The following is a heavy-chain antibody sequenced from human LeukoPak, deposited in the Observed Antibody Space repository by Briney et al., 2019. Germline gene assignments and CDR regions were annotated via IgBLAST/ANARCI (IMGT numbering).Heavy chain of an antibody. CDR3: ATGSSAYYDFVWGSYRQLDYFDC. CDR1: GFTFSNAW. J-gene: IGHJ4*02. Sequence: PGGSLRLSCTASGFTFSNAWMSWVRQAPGKGLEWVGRIKSKTDGGATDYAAPVKGRFTISRDDSKNTLYLQMNSLKTEDTAVYYCATGSSAYYDFVWGSYRQLDYFDCWGQGALVTVSS. V-gene: IGHV3-15*01. CDR2: IKSKTDGGAT. D-gene: IGHD3-16*02.